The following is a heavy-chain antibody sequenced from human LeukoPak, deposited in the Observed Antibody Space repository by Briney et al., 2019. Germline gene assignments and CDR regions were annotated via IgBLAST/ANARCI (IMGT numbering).Heavy chain of an antibody. J-gene: IGHJ4*02. CDR3: AKVRWDSSGWYYLDC. Sequence: GGSLRLSCAASGFTFSSYGMHWVRQAPGKGLEWVAFIRYDGSNKYYADSVKGRFTISRDNSKSTLYLQMNSLRAEDTAVYYCAKVRWDSSGWYYLDCWGQGTLVTVSS. CDR1: GFTFSSYG. D-gene: IGHD6-19*01. V-gene: IGHV3-30*02. CDR2: IRYDGSNK.